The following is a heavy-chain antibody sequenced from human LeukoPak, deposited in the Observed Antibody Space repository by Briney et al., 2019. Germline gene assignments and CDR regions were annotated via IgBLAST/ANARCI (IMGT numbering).Heavy chain of an antibody. CDR3: ARVGSGYCSGGSCYWDNWFDP. V-gene: IGHV4-59*12. CDR1: GGSISSYY. CDR2: IYYSGST. J-gene: IGHJ5*02. Sequence: SETLSLTCTVSGGSISSYYWSWIRQPPGKGLEWIGYIYYSGSTNYNPSLKSRVTISVDTSKNQFSLKLSSVTAADMAVYYCARVGSGYCSGGSCYWDNWFDPWGQGTLVTVSS. D-gene: IGHD2-15*01.